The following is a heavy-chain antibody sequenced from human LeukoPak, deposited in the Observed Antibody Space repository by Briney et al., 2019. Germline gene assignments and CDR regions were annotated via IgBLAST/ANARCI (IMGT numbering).Heavy chain of an antibody. Sequence: GGSLRLSCTASGFTFNNFAMSWVRQAPGKGLEWVSGISGSAVSTFYADSVKGRFTISRDNSKTTLYLHMDSLRVEDTAVYYCAKIRGYSGFDAFDIWGQGTMVTVSS. J-gene: IGHJ3*02. V-gene: IGHV3-23*01. D-gene: IGHD5-12*01. CDR3: AKIRGYSGFDAFDI. CDR2: ISGSAVST. CDR1: GFTFNNFA.